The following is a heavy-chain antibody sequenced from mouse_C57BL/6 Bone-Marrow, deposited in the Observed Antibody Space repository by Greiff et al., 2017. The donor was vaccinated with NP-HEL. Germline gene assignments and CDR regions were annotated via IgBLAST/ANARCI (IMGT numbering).Heavy chain of an antibody. CDR2: INPNNGGT. D-gene: IGHD2-13*01. Sequence: EVQLQQSGPELVKPGASVKISCKASGYTFTDYYMNWVKQSHGKSLEWIGDINPNNGGTSYNQKFKGKATLTVDKSSSTAYMELRSLTSEDSAVYYCASTSVTHWFAYWGQGTLVTVSA. CDR1: GYTFTDYY. CDR3: ASTSVTHWFAY. V-gene: IGHV1-26*01. J-gene: IGHJ3*01.